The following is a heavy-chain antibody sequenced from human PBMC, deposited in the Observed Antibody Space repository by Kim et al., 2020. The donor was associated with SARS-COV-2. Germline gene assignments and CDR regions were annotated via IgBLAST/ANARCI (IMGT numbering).Heavy chain of an antibody. V-gene: IGHV3-23*01. CDR1: GFTFSSYG. CDR3: AKRGITAGHHYSDY. Sequence: GGSLRLSCAASGFTFSSYGMTWVRQAPGKGLEWVSTIGGGGANTYYADSVKGRFTISRDNSKNTLYLQMNSLRAEDTAVYYCAKRGITAGHHYSDYWGQGTLVTVSS. J-gene: IGHJ4*02. D-gene: IGHD1-20*01. CDR2: IGGGGANT.